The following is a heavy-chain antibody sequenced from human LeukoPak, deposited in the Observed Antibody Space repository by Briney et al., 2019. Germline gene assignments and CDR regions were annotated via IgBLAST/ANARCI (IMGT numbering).Heavy chain of an antibody. Sequence: HPGGSLRLSCAASGFTFSSYAMSWVRQAPGKGLEWVSAISGSGGSTYYADSVKGRFTISRDNAKNSLYLQMNSLRAEDTAVYYCARPWLPGQQLDFDYWGQGTLVTVSS. D-gene: IGHD6-13*01. CDR2: ISGSGGST. CDR3: ARPWLPGQQLDFDY. V-gene: IGHV3-23*01. J-gene: IGHJ4*02. CDR1: GFTFSSYA.